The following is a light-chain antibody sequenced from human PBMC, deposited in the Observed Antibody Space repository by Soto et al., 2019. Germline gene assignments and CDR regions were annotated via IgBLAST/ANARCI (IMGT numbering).Light chain of an antibody. CDR2: WAS. CDR3: QQYYSTPQT. V-gene: IGKV4-1*01. Sequence: DIVMTQSPDSLAVSLGERATINCKSSQSVLYSSNNKNYLAWYQQKPGQPPKLLIYWASTRESGVPDRFSGSGSGTDFTLTISSLHAELVAVYYCQQYYSTPQTFVQVTKVEIK. CDR1: QSVLYSSNNKNY. J-gene: IGKJ1*01.